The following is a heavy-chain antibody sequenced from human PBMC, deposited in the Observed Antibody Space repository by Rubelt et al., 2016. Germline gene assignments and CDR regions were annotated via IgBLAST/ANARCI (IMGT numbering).Heavy chain of an antibody. CDR3: AREDCSSTSCYKWATHQFDY. J-gene: IGHJ4*02. V-gene: IGHV1-69*01. Sequence: MGGIIPIFGTANYAQKFQGRVTITADESTSTAYMELSSLRSEDTAVYYCAREDCSSTSCYKWATHQFDYWGQGTLVTVSS. CDR2: IIPIFGTA. D-gene: IGHD2-2*02.